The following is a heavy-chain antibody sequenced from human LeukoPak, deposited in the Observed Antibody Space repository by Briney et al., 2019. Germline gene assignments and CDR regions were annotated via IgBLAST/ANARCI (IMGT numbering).Heavy chain of an antibody. J-gene: IGHJ3*02. V-gene: IGHV4-34*01. CDR2: INHSGST. Sequence: SETLSLTCAVYGGSFSGYYWSWVRQPPGKGLEWIGEINHSGSTNYNPSLKSRVTISVDTSKNQFSLKLSSVTAADTAVYYCAGRYSFDAFGIWGQGTMVTVSS. CDR3: AGRYSFDAFGI. CDR1: GGSFSGYY. D-gene: IGHD5-18*01.